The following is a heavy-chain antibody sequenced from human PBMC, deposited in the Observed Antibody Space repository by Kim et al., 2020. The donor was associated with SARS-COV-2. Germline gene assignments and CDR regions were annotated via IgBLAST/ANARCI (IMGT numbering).Heavy chain of an antibody. CDR1: GFTFSDYY. CDR3: AREVASTPSTFGWFYP. CDR2: ISGSSSYT. J-gene: IGHJ5*02. D-gene: IGHD3-16*01. Sequence: GGSLRLSCAASGFTFSDYYMSWIRQAPGKGLDWVSYISGSSSYTNYADSVKGRFTISRDNAKNSLYLQMNSLRVEDTAVYYCAREVASTPSTFGWFYPWGQGTLVTVSS. V-gene: IGHV3-11*06.